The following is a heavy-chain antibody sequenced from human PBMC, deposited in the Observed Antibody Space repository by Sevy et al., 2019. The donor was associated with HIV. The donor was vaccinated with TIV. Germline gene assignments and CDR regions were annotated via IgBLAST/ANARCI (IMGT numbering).Heavy chain of an antibody. J-gene: IGHJ3*02. Sequence: GGSLRLSCAASGFTFSSYGMHWVRQAPGKGLEWVAVIWYDGSNKYYADSVKGRFTTSRDNSKNTLYLQMNSLRAEDTAVYYCAGGVTIFGVAYDAFDIWGQGTMVTVSS. CDR1: GFTFSSYG. CDR2: IWYDGSNK. V-gene: IGHV3-33*01. CDR3: AGGVTIFGVAYDAFDI. D-gene: IGHD3-3*01.